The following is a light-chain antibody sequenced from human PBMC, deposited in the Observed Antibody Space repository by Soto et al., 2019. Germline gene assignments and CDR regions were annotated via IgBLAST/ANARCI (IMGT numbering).Light chain of an antibody. V-gene: IGKV3-20*01. Sequence: EIVLTQSPGPLSLSPGERATLSCRASQSVSSIYLAWYQQKPGQAPRLLIYGVSSRAPGIPERFSGSGFGTAFTRTISRLEPEDFAVYYCQHYGNSRWTFGQGAKVEIK. CDR1: QSVSSIY. CDR2: GVS. CDR3: QHYGNSRWT. J-gene: IGKJ1*01.